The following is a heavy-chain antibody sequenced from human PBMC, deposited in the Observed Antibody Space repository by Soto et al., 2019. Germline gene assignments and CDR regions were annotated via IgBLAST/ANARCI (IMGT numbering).Heavy chain of an antibody. CDR3: AEIGYYYQYGMDV. J-gene: IGHJ6*02. CDR2: ISDGGGVT. CDR1: GFTFASYA. Sequence: GESLKISCAASGFTFASYAMTWVRQAPGKGLEWVSAISDGGGVTYYADSVKGRFTISRDNSKNTLSLQMSSLRAEDTAVYYCAEIGYYYQYGMDVWGQGTTVTVSS. V-gene: IGHV3-23*01.